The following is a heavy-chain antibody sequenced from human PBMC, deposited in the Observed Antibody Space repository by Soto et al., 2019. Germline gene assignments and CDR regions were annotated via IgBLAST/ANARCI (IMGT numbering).Heavy chain of an antibody. CDR3: ARDGGFGELKY. CDR1: GGTFSGYP. D-gene: IGHD3-10*01. CDR2: IIPVFGTT. J-gene: IGHJ4*02. Sequence: ASVKVSCKASGGTFSGYPINWVRQAPGEGLEWMGRIIPVFGTTNDAQRFEGRVTFTADESTNTAYMELRGLLSEDTAVYYCARDGGFGELKYWGPGTLVTVSS. V-gene: IGHV1-69*13.